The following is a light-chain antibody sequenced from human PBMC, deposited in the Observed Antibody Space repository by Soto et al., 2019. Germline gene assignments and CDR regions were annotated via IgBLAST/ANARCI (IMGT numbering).Light chain of an antibody. J-gene: IGKJ1*01. Sequence: DILMTQSPSTLSASVGERVTITCRASQSISSWLAWYQQKPGKAPKLHIYKASIFASGVPTRFSGSGYGKELTLPISSLQPDDFATYDGQQHKSYSWTCGQGNKVEIK. CDR3: QQHKSYSWT. V-gene: IGKV1-5*03. CDR1: QSISSW. CDR2: KAS.